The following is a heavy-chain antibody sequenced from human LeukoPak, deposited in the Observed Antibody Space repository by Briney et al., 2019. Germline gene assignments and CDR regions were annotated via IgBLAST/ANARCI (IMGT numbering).Heavy chain of an antibody. CDR1: GGSFSGYY. V-gene: IGHV4-34*01. D-gene: IGHD6-6*01. CDR2: INHSGST. CDR3: ARAYSSSSRLFDY. J-gene: IGHJ4*02. Sequence: SETLSLTCAVYGGSFSGYYWSWIRQPPGKGLEWIGEINHSGSTNYNPSLKSRVTISVDTSKNQFSLKLSSVTAADTAVYYSARAYSSSSRLFDYWGQGTLVTVSS.